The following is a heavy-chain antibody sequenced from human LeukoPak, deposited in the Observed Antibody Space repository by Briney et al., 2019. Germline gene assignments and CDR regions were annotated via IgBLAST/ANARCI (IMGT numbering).Heavy chain of an antibody. CDR1: GDSISSHY. Sequence: SGTLSLTCTVSGDSISSHYWSWIRQPPGKGLEWIGYIYYSGSTNYNPSLKSRVTISVDTSKNQFSLKLSSVTAADTAVYYCARSEEVYYYYMDVWGKGTTVTVSS. CDR2: IYYSGST. V-gene: IGHV4-59*11. J-gene: IGHJ6*03. CDR3: ARSEEVYYYYMDV.